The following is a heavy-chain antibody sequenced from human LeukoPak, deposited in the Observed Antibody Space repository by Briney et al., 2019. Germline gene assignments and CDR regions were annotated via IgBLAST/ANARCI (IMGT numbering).Heavy chain of an antibody. CDR1: GFTFDEYA. CDR3: ARGKSDFDY. CDR2: ISSSGSTI. V-gene: IGHV3-11*04. J-gene: IGHJ4*02. Sequence: PGGSLRLSCAASGFTFDEYAMHWVRQAPGKGLEWVSDISSSGSTIYYADSVKGRFTISRDNAKNSLYLQMNSLRAEDTAVYYCARGKSDFDYWGQGTLVTVSS.